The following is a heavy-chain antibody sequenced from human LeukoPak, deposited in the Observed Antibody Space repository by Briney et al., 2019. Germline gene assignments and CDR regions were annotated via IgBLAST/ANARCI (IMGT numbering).Heavy chain of an antibody. D-gene: IGHD2-15*01. J-gene: IGHJ5*02. Sequence: ASVKVSCKASGHTFTSYAMHWVRQAPGQRLEWMGWTNAGNGNTKYSQKFQGRVTITRDTSASTAYMELSSLRSEDTAVYYCARGLVVAARGWFDPWGQGTLVTVSS. CDR3: ARGLVVAARGWFDP. V-gene: IGHV1-3*01. CDR1: GHTFTSYA. CDR2: TNAGNGNT.